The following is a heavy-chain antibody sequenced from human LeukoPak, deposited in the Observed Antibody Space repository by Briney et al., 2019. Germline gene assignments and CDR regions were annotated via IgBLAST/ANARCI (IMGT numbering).Heavy chain of an antibody. CDR3: AREKGRVGATNFDY. Sequence: ASVKVSCKASGYTFTSYGISWVRQAPGQGLEWMGWISAYNGNTNYAQKLQGRVTMTTDTSTSTACMELRSLRSDDTAVYYCAREKGRVGATNFDYWGQGTLVTVSS. CDR1: GYTFTSYG. J-gene: IGHJ4*02. CDR2: ISAYNGNT. V-gene: IGHV1-18*01. D-gene: IGHD1-26*01.